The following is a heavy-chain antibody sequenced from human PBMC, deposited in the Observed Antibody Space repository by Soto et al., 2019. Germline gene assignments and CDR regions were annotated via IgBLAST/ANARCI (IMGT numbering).Heavy chain of an antibody. CDR1: GFTFSSYG. V-gene: IGHV3-30*18. Sequence: GGSLRLSCAASGFTFSSYGMHWVRQAPGKGLEWVAVISYDGSNKYYADSVKGRFTISRDNSKNTLYLQMNSLRAEDTAVYYCAKDRGPGGGYCSSTSCYHDYYYYGMDVWGQGTTVTVSS. CDR2: ISYDGSNK. CDR3: AKDRGPGGGYCSSTSCYHDYYYYGMDV. D-gene: IGHD2-2*03. J-gene: IGHJ6*02.